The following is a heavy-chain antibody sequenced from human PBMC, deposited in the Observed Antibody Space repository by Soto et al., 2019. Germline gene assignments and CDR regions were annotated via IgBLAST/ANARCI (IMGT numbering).Heavy chain of an antibody. J-gene: IGHJ4*02. Sequence: RSLTCTVSGGSISSGDYHWSWIRQPPGKGLEWIGYTYKSGGTYYNPSFRSRVAMSVDTPKNQFSLRLSSVTAADTAIYYCAREDTAMVDYWGQGTLVTVSS. V-gene: IGHV4-30-4*01. CDR2: TYKSGGT. D-gene: IGHD5-18*01. CDR1: GGSISSGDYH. CDR3: AREDTAMVDY.